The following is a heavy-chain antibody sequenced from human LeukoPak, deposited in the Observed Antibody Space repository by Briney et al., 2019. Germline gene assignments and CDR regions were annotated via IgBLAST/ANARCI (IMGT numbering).Heavy chain of an antibody. J-gene: IGHJ4*02. Sequence: GASVKVSCKASGGTFSSYAISWVRQAPGQGLEWMGGIIPIFGTANYAQKFQGRVTITADESTSTAYMELSSLRSEDTAAYYCARAKPDCGGDCYSGEFDYWGQGTLVTVSS. CDR1: GGTFSSYA. CDR3: ARAKPDCGGDCYSGEFDY. V-gene: IGHV1-69*13. D-gene: IGHD2-21*02. CDR2: IIPIFGTA.